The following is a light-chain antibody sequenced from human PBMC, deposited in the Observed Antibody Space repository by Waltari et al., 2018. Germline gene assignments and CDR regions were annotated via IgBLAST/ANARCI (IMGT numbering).Light chain of an antibody. Sequence: QSVLTQPPSASGAPGQRVRIPCSGSSSNIGSNPVNWYQQPPGTAPKLLIYSNNQRPSGVPDRFSASKSGTSESLAISGLQSEDEADYYCATWDNRLNGYVFGTGTKVSVL. CDR1: SSNIGSNP. J-gene: IGLJ1*01. CDR3: ATWDNRLNGYV. CDR2: SNN. V-gene: IGLV1-44*01.